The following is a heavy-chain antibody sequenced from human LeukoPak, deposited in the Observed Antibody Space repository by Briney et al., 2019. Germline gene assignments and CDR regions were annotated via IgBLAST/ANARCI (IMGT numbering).Heavy chain of an antibody. V-gene: IGHV3-66*01. CDR2: IYSGGST. CDR3: ARGNVIKFAQGSPLDF. Sequence: GGSLRLSCGASGITVSSNYMSWVRQAPGKGLECVSAIYSGGSTYYADSVKGRFTLSRDNSKNTLYLQMNSLKAEDTAVYYCARGNVIKFAQGSPLDFWGQGTLVTVSS. D-gene: IGHD3-10*01. J-gene: IGHJ4*02. CDR1: GITVSSNY.